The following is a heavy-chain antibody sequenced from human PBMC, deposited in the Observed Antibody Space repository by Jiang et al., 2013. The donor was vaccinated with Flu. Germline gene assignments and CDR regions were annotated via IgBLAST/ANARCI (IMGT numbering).Heavy chain of an antibody. D-gene: IGHD1-1*01. V-gene: IGHV4-34*01. CDR3: ARSERNGRNFDY. CDR1: GGSFSGYY. J-gene: IGHJ4*02. Sequence: LLKPSETLSLTCAVYGGSFSGYYWSWIRQPPGKGLEWIGEINHSGSTNYNPSLKSRVTISVDTSKNQFSLKLSSVTAADTAVYYCARSERNGRNFDYWGQGTLVTVSS. CDR2: INHSGST.